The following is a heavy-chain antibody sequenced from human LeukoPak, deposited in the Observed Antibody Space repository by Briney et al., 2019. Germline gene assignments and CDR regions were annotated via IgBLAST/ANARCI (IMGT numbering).Heavy chain of an antibody. V-gene: IGHV1-69*13. CDR2: IIPIFGTA. D-gene: IGHD3-9*01. CDR1: GGTFSSYA. J-gene: IGHJ4*02. Sequence: ASVKVSCKASGGTFSSYAISWVRQAPGQGLEWMGGIIPIFGTANYAQKFQGRVTITADESTSTAYMELSSLRSEDTAVYYCARDWPGYYDILTGYYPPGYWGQGTLVTVSS. CDR3: ARDWPGYYDILTGYYPPGY.